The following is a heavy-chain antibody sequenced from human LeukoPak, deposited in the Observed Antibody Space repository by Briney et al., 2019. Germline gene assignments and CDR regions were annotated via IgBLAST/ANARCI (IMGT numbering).Heavy chain of an antibody. D-gene: IGHD2-2*01. CDR1: GFTFSSYS. CDR2: ISSSTYI. J-gene: IGHJ4*02. CDR3: ARDLRYCSSTSCYNAYYFDY. V-gene: IGHV3-21*01. Sequence: GGSLRLSCAASGFTFSSYSMNWVRQAPGKGLEWVSSISSSTYIYYADSVKGRFTISRDNAKNSLYLQMNSLRAEDTAVYYCARDLRYCSSTSCYNAYYFDYWGQGTLVTVSS.